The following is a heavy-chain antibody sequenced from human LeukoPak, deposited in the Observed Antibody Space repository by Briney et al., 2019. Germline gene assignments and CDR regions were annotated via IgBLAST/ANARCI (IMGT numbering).Heavy chain of an antibody. Sequence: ASVKVSCKVSGYTLTELSMHWVRQAPGKGLEWMGGFDPEDGETIYAQKFQGRVTMTRNTSISTAYMGLSSLRSEDTAVYYCARGGVNNYDFWSGYYYYYGMDVWGQGTTVTVSS. CDR3: ARGGVNNYDFWSGYYYYYGMDV. V-gene: IGHV1-24*01. CDR2: FDPEDGET. CDR1: GYTLTELS. D-gene: IGHD3-3*01. J-gene: IGHJ6*02.